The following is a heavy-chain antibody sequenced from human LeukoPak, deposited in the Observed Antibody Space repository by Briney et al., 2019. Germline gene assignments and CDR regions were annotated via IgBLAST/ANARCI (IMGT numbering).Heavy chain of an antibody. J-gene: IGHJ2*01. D-gene: IGHD2-15*01. CDR1: GYSFTNYW. CDR2: IYPGDSDT. V-gene: IGHV5-51*01. Sequence: GESLKISCKGSGYSFTNYWIGWVRQMPGKGLEWMGIIYPGDSDTRYSPSLQGQVTISADKSISTAYLQWSSLKASDTAMYYCARRVMVVAATSWYFDLWGRDTMVTVSS. CDR3: ARRVMVVAATSWYFDL.